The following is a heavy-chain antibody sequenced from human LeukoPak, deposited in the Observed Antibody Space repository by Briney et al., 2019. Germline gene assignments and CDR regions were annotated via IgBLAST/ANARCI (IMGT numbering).Heavy chain of an antibody. CDR2: INPSGGST. V-gene: IGHV1-46*01. J-gene: IGHJ4*02. Sequence: ASVKVSCKASGYTFTGYYMHWVRQAPGQGLEWMGIINPSGGSTSYAQKFQGRVTMTRDTSTSTVYMELSSLRSEDTAVYYCARDGSRTYYYDSSGYYYFDYWGQGTLVTVSS. CDR1: GYTFTGYY. D-gene: IGHD3-22*01. CDR3: ARDGSRTYYYDSSGYYYFDY.